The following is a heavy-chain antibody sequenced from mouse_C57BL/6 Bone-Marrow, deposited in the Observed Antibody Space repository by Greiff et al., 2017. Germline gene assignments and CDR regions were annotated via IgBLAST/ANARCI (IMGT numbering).Heavy chain of an antibody. CDR1: GYAFTNYL. Sequence: VQLQESGAELVKPGASVKLSCKASGYAFTNYLIDWVKQRPGQGLEWIGVINPGSGGTNYNEKFKGKATMTADKSSSTAYMQLSSLTSEDSAFYVGARQAIVLRFYFDGWGTGTTVTVSS. V-gene: IGHV1-54*01. CDR2: INPGSGGT. CDR3: ARQAIVLRFYFDG. D-gene: IGHD1-1*01. J-gene: IGHJ1*03.